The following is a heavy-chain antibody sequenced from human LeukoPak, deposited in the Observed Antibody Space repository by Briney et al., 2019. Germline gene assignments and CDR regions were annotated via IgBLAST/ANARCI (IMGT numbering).Heavy chain of an antibody. CDR1: GYSISSGYY. Sequence: SETLSLTCTVSGYSISSGYYWGWIRQPPGKGLEWIGSIYYSGSTYYNPSLKSRVTISVDASKNQFSLKLSSVTAADTAVYYCARRYYDILTGYSPLDNWFDPWGQGTLVTVSS. V-gene: IGHV4-38-2*02. J-gene: IGHJ5*02. CDR2: IYYSGST. D-gene: IGHD3-9*01. CDR3: ARRYYDILTGYSPLDNWFDP.